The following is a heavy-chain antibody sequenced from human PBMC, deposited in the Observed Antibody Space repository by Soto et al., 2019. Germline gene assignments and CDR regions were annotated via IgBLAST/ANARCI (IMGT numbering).Heavy chain of an antibody. CDR3: ARDGSGH. V-gene: IGHV3-66*01. Sequence: EVQLVESGGGLVQPWGSLRLSCADSGLTVSTNPMSWVRQAPGKGLEWVSVIYTGGGTHYADSVKGRFTISSDISKNTVNHQRNSLRPEDTAVDYCARDGSGHWGQGTLVTVSS. CDR2: IYTGGGT. J-gene: IGHJ4*02. CDR1: GLTVSTNP.